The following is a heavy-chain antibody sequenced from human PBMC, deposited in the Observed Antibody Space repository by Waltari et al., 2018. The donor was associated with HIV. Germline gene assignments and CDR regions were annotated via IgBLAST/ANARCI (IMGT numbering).Heavy chain of an antibody. Sequence: QITLKESGPTLVKPTQTLTLTCTFSGFSLMTSGVGVAWIRQPPRKALEWLALIYWNDDKRYTTSLHKRLNITKDTSKNQVVFTMTNMDPVDTATYYCAHVVGITIFGLVYFDSWGQGTLVTVSS. J-gene: IGHJ4*02. V-gene: IGHV2-5*01. CDR2: IYWNDDK. CDR3: AHVVGITIFGLVYFDS. CDR1: GFSLMTSGVG. D-gene: IGHD3-3*01.